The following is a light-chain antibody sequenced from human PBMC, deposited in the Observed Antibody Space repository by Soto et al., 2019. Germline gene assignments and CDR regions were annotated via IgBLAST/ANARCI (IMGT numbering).Light chain of an antibody. CDR2: QVN. CDR1: SSNIGGNS. J-gene: IGLJ1*01. CDR3: SSFAGSYSPYV. Sequence: QSVMSQPPSVSAAPGQRVTISCSGSSSNIGGNSVSWYQQHPGKAPKVIIYQVNKRPSGVPDRFSGSKSANTASLTVSGLRPEDEADYFCSSFAGSYSPYVFGTGTKLTVL. V-gene: IGLV2-8*01.